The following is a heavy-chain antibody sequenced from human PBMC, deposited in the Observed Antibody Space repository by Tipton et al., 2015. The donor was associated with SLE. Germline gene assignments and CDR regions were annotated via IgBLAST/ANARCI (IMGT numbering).Heavy chain of an antibody. Sequence: LRLSCTVSGGSISSYYWSWIRQPPGKGLEWIGYIYYSGSTNYNPSLKSRVTISVDTSKNQFSLKLSSVTAADTAVYYCARPPAGDIWGQGTMVTVSS. J-gene: IGHJ3*02. CDR1: GGSISSYY. CDR3: ARPPAGDI. CDR2: IYYSGST. D-gene: IGHD6-19*01. V-gene: IGHV4-59*08.